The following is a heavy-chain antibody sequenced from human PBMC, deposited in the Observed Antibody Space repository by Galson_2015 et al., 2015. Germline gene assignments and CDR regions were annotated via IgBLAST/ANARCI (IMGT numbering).Heavy chain of an antibody. Sequence: SLRLSCAASGFTFSSYAMHWVRQAPGKGLEWVAVTSFDGSSEYYADSVKGRFTISRDISKNKLYLQMNRLRPEDTAVYYCARSRRDFYNNDWYVLGYWGQGTLVTVSS. CDR1: GFTFSSYA. D-gene: IGHD3-9*01. V-gene: IGHV3-30-3*01. CDR2: TSFDGSSE. J-gene: IGHJ4*02. CDR3: ARSRRDFYNNDWYVLGY.